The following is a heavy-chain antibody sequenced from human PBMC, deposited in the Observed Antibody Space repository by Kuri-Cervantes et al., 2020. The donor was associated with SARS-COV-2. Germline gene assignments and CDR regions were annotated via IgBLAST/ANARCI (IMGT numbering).Heavy chain of an antibody. CDR1: GYSFTSYW. Sequence: KVSCKGSGYSFTSYWIGWVRQMPGKGLEWMGIIYPGDSDTGYSPSFQGQVTISADKSISTAYLQWSSLKASDTAMYYCARPGYSYGYYYFDYWGQGTLVTVSS. J-gene: IGHJ4*02. CDR3: ARPGYSYGYYYFDY. CDR2: IYPGDSDT. D-gene: IGHD5-18*01. V-gene: IGHV5-51*01.